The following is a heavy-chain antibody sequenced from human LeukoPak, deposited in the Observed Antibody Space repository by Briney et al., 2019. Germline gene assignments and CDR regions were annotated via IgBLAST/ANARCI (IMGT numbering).Heavy chain of an antibody. CDR3: AKGGRYCSSTSCPFDY. CDR1: GFTVSSNY. CDR2: SYTGGNT. V-gene: IGHV3-66*01. Sequence: GGSLRLSCAASGFTVSSNYMSWVRQAPGKGLEWVSVSYTGGNTHYADSVKGRFTLSRDNSKHTVYLQMNSRRAEDTALYYCAKGGRYCSSTSCPFDYWGQGTLVTVSS. J-gene: IGHJ4*02. D-gene: IGHD2-2*01.